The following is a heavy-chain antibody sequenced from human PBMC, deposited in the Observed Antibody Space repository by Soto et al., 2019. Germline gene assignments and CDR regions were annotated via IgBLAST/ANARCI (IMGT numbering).Heavy chain of an antibody. D-gene: IGHD6-13*01. J-gene: IGHJ4*02. Sequence: EVQLLESGGGLVQPGGSLRLSCAASGFTFSSYAMSWVRQAPGKGLEWVSGISGSGVSTYYADAVKGRFTISRDNSKSTLYLQMKSLRAEDTAVYYWAKDRERIATRSIDYWGQGTLVTVSS. V-gene: IGHV3-23*01. CDR2: ISGSGVST. CDR1: GFTFSSYA. CDR3: AKDRERIATRSIDY.